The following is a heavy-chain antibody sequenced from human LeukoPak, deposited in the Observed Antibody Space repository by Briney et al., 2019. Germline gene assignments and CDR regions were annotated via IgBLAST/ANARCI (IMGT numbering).Heavy chain of an antibody. J-gene: IGHJ6*02. V-gene: IGHV3-21*01. CDR3: ARDQWLVHPEGVDYYYGMDV. D-gene: IGHD6-19*01. CDR2: SSSSSSYI. Sequence: GGSLRLSCAASGFTFSSYSMNWVRQAPGKGLEWVSSSSSSSSYIYYADSVKGRFTISRDNAKNSLYLQMNSLRAEDTAVYYRARDQWLVHPEGVDYYYGMDVWGQGTTVTVSS. CDR1: GFTFSSYS.